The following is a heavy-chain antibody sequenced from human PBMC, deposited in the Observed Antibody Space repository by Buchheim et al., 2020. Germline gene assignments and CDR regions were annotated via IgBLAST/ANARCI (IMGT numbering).Heavy chain of an antibody. CDR1: GFTFSSYG. CDR2: IAYDGSNK. J-gene: IGHJ3*02. V-gene: IGHV3-30*18. CDR3: AKDWTRYRTIFGSPDI. D-gene: IGHD3-3*01. Sequence: QVQLVESGAGMDQPGRSLRLSCAASGFTFSSYGMHWVRQAPGKGLEWVAVIAYDGSNKYYADSVKGRFTISRDHSKNTLYLQMNRLRAEDTAVYYCAKDWTRYRTIFGSPDIWGQGT.